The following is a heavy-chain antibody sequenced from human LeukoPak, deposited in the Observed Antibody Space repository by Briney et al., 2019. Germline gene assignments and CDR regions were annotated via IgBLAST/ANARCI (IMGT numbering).Heavy chain of an antibody. CDR2: IYYSGNT. CDR1: GGSIRSTTYY. J-gene: IGHJ4*02. D-gene: IGHD3-22*01. V-gene: IGHV4-39*07. CDR3: ARAPHFFDTSGPRYYFDY. Sequence: PSETLSLTCSVSGGSIRSTTYYWGWIRQPPGKGLEWIGSIYYSGNTYYSPSLMSRVTISVDTSKNQFSLNLSSVTAADTAVYFCARAPHFFDTSGPRYYFDYWGQGALVTVSS.